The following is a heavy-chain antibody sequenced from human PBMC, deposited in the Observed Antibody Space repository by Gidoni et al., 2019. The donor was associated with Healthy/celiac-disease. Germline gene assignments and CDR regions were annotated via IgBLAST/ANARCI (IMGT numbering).Heavy chain of an antibody. CDR1: GYTFTSYY. CDR3: ARDFYVRIAAAGYYYYYYMDV. D-gene: IGHD6-13*01. Sequence: QVQLVQSGAEVKTPGASVKVSCKASGYTFTSYYMHWVRQAPGQGLEWMGIINPSGGSTSYAQKFQGRVTMTRDTSTSTVYMELSSLRSEDTAVYYCARDFYVRIAAAGYYYYYYMDVWGKGTTVTVSS. CDR2: INPSGGST. J-gene: IGHJ6*03. V-gene: IGHV1-46*01.